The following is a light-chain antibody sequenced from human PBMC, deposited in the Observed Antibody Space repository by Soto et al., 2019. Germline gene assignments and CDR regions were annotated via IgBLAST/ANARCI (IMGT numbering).Light chain of an antibody. Sequence: DIVMTQSPDSLAVSLGERATINCKSSQSVLYRSNNKNHLAWYQQKPGQPPKLVIYWAYTRESGVHDRFSGSGSGTDFTLTIRRLEPEDFAVYYCKQYGSSPLTFGPGTKVDIK. J-gene: IGKJ3*01. CDR1: QSVLYRSNNKNH. V-gene: IGKV4-1*01. CDR3: KQYGSSPLT. CDR2: WAY.